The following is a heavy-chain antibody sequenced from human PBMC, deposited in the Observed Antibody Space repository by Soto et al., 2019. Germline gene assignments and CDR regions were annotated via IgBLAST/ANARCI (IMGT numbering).Heavy chain of an antibody. CDR3: ASGGYGDPFGD. J-gene: IGHJ4*02. CDR2: FVPIFGTA. CDR1: GGTFRSYT. D-gene: IGHD5-12*01. Sequence: QVLLVQSGAEVKRSGSSVRVSCKASGGTFRSYTFSWMRQARRQRPDWMGGFVPIFGTATYAQKFQGRVTITADKATTATYMELKGLKIEDVAKYYCASGGYGDPFGDWGQGTLVSVSS. V-gene: IGHV1-69*06.